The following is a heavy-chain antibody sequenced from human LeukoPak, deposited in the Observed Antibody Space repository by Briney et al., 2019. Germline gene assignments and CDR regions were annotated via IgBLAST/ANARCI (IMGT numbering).Heavy chain of an antibody. Sequence: SETLSLTCTVSGGSISSYYWSWIRQPPGKGLEWIWYIYYSGSTNYNPSLKSRVTISVDTSKNQFSLKLSSVTAADTAVYYCARSRRYDILTGPYYFDYWGQGTLVTVSS. CDR2: IYYSGST. CDR1: GGSISSYY. CDR3: ARSRRYDILTGPYYFDY. D-gene: IGHD3-9*01. J-gene: IGHJ4*02. V-gene: IGHV4-59*01.